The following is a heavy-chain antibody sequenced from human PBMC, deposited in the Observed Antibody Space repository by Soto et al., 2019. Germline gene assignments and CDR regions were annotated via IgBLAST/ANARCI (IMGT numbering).Heavy chain of an antibody. CDR1: GYSFTSYW. D-gene: IGHD3-10*01. J-gene: IGHJ6*02. V-gene: IGHV5-51*01. CDR2: IYPGDSDT. Sequence: GESLKISCKGSGYSFTSYWIGWVRQMPGKGLEWMGIIYPGDSDTRYSPSFQGQVTISADKSISTAYLQWSSLKASDTAMYYCARFAWFGESEAYYYGMDVWGQGTTVTVS. CDR3: ARFAWFGESEAYYYGMDV.